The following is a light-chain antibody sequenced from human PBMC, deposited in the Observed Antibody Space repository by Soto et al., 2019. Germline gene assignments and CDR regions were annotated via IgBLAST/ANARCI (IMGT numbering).Light chain of an antibody. V-gene: IGKV3-20*01. CDR1: QSVSSSY. J-gene: IGKJ3*01. Sequence: EIVLTQSPGTLSFSTGERATRTCRASQSVSSSYLAWFQQKPGQAPRLLIYCASSRATGIPDRFSGSGSGTDFTLTISRLEPEDFAVYYCPQYGNAPFTFGPGTKVDIK. CDR2: CAS. CDR3: PQYGNAPFT.